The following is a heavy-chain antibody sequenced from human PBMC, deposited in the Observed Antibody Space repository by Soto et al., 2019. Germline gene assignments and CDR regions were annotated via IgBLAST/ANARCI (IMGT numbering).Heavy chain of an antibody. J-gene: IGHJ4*02. CDR2: IIPIFGTA. CDR1: GGTFSSYA. D-gene: IGHD3-22*01. CDR3: ARDGYYYDSSGYYYYFDY. Sequence: QVQLVQSGAEVKKPGSSVKVSCKASGGTFSSYAISWVRQAPGQGLEWMGGIIPIFGTANYAQKLQGRVTITADESTSTAYMELSSLRSEDTAVYYCARDGYYYDSSGYYYYFDYWGQGTLVTVSS. V-gene: IGHV1-69*12.